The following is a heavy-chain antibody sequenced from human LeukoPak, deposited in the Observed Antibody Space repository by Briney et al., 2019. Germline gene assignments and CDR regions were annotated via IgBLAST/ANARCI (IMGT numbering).Heavy chain of an antibody. CDR2: ISSSGTYI. J-gene: IGHJ4*02. D-gene: IGHD4-23*01. CDR3: ARNGGNSDFDY. CDR1: GFTFSSYS. Sequence: PGGSLRLSCAASGFTFSSYSMNWARQAPGKGLEWVSFISSSGTYIYYADSMKGRFTISRDNAKNSLYLQMNSLRAEDTAVYYCARNGGNSDFDYWGQGTLVTVSS. V-gene: IGHV3-21*01.